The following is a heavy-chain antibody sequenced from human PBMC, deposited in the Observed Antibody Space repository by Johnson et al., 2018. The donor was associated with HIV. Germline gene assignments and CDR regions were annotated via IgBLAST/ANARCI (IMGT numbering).Heavy chain of an antibody. J-gene: IGHJ3*01. CDR1: GFTFDDYG. D-gene: IGHD2-2*01. CDR2: IDTVGDT. CDR3: SRRSTRSDGFDL. V-gene: IGHV3-13*01. Sequence: VQLVESGGGVVRPGGSLRLSCVASGFTFDDYGMSWVRQAPGKGLEWVSEIDTVGDTYYPASVKGRFTTSRENAKNSFDLQMNSLTAGDTAVYYCSRRSTRSDGFDLWGQGTMVIVSS.